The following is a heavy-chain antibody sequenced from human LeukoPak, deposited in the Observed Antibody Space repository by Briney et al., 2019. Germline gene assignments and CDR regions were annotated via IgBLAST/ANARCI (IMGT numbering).Heavy chain of an antibody. CDR1: GFSFTSFS. V-gene: IGHV3-30*04. CDR2: ISFDGTTK. CDR3: ARVPTTDYYYYYMDV. D-gene: IGHD4-17*01. Sequence: PGGSLRLSCAASGFSFTSFSIHWVRQTPDKGLEWLAVISFDGTTKYYADSVKGRFTISRDNAKNSLYLQMNSLRAEDTAVYYCARVPTTDYYYYYMDVWGKGTTVTVSS. J-gene: IGHJ6*03.